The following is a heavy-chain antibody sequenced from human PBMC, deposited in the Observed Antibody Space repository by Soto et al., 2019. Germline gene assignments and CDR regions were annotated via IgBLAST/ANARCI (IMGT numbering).Heavy chain of an antibody. CDR3: ARFGYVDTAMVYYFDY. CDR1: GGSISSGGYY. J-gene: IGHJ4*02. D-gene: IGHD5-18*01. V-gene: IGHV4-31*03. Sequence: SETLSLTCTVSGGSISSGGYYWSWIRQHPGNGLEWIGYIYYSGSTYYNPSLRSRVTISVDTSKNQFSLKLSSVTAADTAVYYCARFGYVDTAMVYYFDYWGQGTLVTVSS. CDR2: IYYSGST.